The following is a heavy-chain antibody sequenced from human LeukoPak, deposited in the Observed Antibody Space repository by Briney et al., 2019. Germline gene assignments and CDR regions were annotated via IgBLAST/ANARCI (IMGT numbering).Heavy chain of an antibody. D-gene: IGHD6-19*01. CDR1: GGSITSGSNY. CDR3: ARRPKQWHAFDI. CDR2: LDDSGRI. Sequence: PSETLSLTCTVSGGSITSGSNYWGWVRQPPGKGLKWIRQPPEKGLEWIGSLDDSGRIYYSPFFKSRVAISVDTSNNQFSLKFNSVTAADTGVYYCARRPKQWHAFDIWGQGTMVTVSS. J-gene: IGHJ3*02. V-gene: IGHV4-39*01.